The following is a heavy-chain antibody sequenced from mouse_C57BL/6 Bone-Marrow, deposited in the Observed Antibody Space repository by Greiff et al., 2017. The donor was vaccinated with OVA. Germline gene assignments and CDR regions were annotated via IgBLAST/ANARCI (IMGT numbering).Heavy chain of an antibody. CDR3: VRMEGNYDFFYAMDY. CDR1: GFSFNTYA. V-gene: IGHV10-1*01. D-gene: IGHD2-1*01. CDR2: IRSKSNNYAT. Sequence: DVQLQESGGGLVQPKGSLKLSCAASGFSFNTYAMNWVRQAPGKGLEWVARIRSKSNNYATYYADSVKDRFTISRDDSESMLYLQMNNLKTEDTAMYYCVRMEGNYDFFYAMDYWGQGTSVTVSS. J-gene: IGHJ4*01.